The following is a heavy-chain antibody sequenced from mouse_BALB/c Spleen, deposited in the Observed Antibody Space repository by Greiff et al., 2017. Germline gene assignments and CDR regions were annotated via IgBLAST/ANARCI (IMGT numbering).Heavy chain of an antibody. J-gene: IGHJ3*01. CDR3: AGGLRDWFAY. V-gene: IGHV3-8*02. D-gene: IGHD2-2*01. Sequence: EVKLQQSGPSLVKPSQTLSLTCSVTGDSITSGYWNWIRKFPGNKLEYMGYISYSGSTYYNPSLKSRISITRDTSKNQYYLQLNSVTTGDTATYYCAGGLRDWFAYWGQGTLVTVSA. CDR1: GDSITSGY. CDR2: ISYSGST.